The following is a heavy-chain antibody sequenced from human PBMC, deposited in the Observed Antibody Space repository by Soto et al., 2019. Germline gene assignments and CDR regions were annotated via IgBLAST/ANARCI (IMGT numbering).Heavy chain of an antibody. CDR1: GYTFTSYG. V-gene: IGHV1-18*01. Sequence: ASVKVSCKASGYTFTSYGISWVRQTPGQGLEWMGWISTYNGKTNFTQKHQGRVTMTTDTSTSTAYMELRSLRSDDTAVYYSRIDHFFFSTSCYNRHYYYGMDVWGQGTTVTVSS. CDR3: RIDHFFFSTSCYNRHYYYGMDV. J-gene: IGHJ6*02. CDR2: ISTYNGKT. D-gene: IGHD2-2*02.